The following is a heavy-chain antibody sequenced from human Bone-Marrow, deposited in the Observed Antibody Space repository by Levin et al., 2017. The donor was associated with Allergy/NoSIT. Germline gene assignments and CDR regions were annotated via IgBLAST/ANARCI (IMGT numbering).Heavy chain of an antibody. CDR3: TTDRAIAVRPVFDY. CDR2: IKAKTDGGTV. J-gene: IGHJ4*02. D-gene: IGHD6-19*01. Sequence: GASVKVSCAASGFTFTNAWLSWVRQAPGEGLQWLGRIKAKTDGGTVDYGAAVKGRFTISRDDSKNTLYLQMNSLRTEDTAMYYCTTDRAIAVRPVFDYWGPGTLVTVSS. V-gene: IGHV3-15*01. CDR1: GFTFTNAW.